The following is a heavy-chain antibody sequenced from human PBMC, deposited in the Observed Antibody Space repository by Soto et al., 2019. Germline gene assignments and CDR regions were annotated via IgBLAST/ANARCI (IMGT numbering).Heavy chain of an antibody. CDR1: GFTFSSYA. CDR3: ARPTRAIAAAGLYYYYGMDV. V-gene: IGHV3-30-3*01. D-gene: IGHD6-13*01. Sequence: QVQLVESGGGVVQPGRSLRLSCAASGFTFSSYAMHWVRQAPGKGLEWVAVISYDGSNKYYEDSVKGRFTISRDNSKNTLYLQMNRLRAEDTAVYYCARPTRAIAAAGLYYYYGMDVWGQGTTVTVSS. J-gene: IGHJ6*02. CDR2: ISYDGSNK.